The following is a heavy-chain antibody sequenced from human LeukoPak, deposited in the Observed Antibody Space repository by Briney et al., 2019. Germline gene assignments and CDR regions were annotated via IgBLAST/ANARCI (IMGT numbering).Heavy chain of an antibody. Sequence: GGSLRLSCAASGFTFSSYSMHWVRQAPGKGLEWVAFISYDGSNKYYADSVKGRFTISRNNSKNTLYLQMNSLRPEDTAVYYCARDVAVAGHHFDYWGQGTLVTVSS. CDR2: ISYDGSNK. D-gene: IGHD6-19*01. CDR3: ARDVAVAGHHFDY. J-gene: IGHJ4*02. CDR1: GFTFSSYS. V-gene: IGHV3-30-3*01.